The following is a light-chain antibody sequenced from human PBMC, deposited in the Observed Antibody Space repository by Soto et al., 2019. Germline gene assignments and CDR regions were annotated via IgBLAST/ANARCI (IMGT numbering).Light chain of an antibody. CDR2: GAS. CDR3: QQYNNWPPT. CDR1: QSVSSN. V-gene: IGKV3-15*01. J-gene: IGKJ4*01. Sequence: ETVLTQSPGTLALPPGERATLSCRASQSVSSNLAWYQQKPGQAPRLLIYGASTRATGIPARFSGSGSGTEFTLTISSLQSEDFAVYYCQQYNNWPPTFGGGTKVDIK.